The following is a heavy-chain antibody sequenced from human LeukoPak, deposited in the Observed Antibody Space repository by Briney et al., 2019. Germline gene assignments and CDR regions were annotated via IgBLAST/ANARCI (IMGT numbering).Heavy chain of an antibody. D-gene: IGHD3-10*01. CDR3: AKESPYGSGSHYFDY. V-gene: IGHV3-30*02. Sequence: GGSLRLSCAASGFTFSSYGMHWVRQAPGKGLEWVAVIWYGGSNKYYADSVKGRFTISRDNSKNTLYLQMNSLRAEDTAVYYCAKESPYGSGSHYFDYWGQGTLVTVSS. CDR2: IWYGGSNK. CDR1: GFTFSSYG. J-gene: IGHJ4*02.